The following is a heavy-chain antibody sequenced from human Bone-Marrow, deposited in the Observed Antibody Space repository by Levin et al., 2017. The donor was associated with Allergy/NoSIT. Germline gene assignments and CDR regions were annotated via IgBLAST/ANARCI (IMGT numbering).Heavy chain of an antibody. V-gene: IGHV3-21*01. D-gene: IGHD3-22*01. Sequence: ASVKVSCAASGFTFRSYPMNWVRQAPGKGLEWVATITNTFSDKYYADSVQGRFSISRDDAESSLYLQMNSLTADDTAVYYCAAEYYTGSSGFDYWGLGTQVTVTS. CDR3: AAEYYTGSSGFDY. CDR2: ITNTFSDK. CDR1: GFTFRSYP. J-gene: IGHJ4*02.